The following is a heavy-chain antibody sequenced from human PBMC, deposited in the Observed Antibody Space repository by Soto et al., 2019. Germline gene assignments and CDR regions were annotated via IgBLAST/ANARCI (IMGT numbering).Heavy chain of an antibody. Sequence: WASVKVSCKASGGTFSSYAISWVRQAPGQGLEWMGGIIPIFGTANYAQKFQGRVTITADESTSTAYMELSSLRSEDTAVYYCARGDIVATIEYYYYGMDVWGQGTTVTVSS. J-gene: IGHJ6*02. CDR1: GGTFSSYA. CDR3: ARGDIVATIEYYYYGMDV. D-gene: IGHD5-12*01. V-gene: IGHV1-69*13. CDR2: IIPIFGTA.